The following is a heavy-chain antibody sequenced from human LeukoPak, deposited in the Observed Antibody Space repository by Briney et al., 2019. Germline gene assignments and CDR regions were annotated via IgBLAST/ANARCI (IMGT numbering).Heavy chain of an antibody. D-gene: IGHD6-6*01. CDR2: IWEDGSQK. V-gene: IGHV3-7*01. J-gene: IGHJ4*02. CDR3: ARGDSSSKIDY. Sequence: HAGGSLRLSCAASGFTLSNYWMNWVRQAPGKGLEWVANIWEDGSQKYYVDSVKGRFTISRDNAKNSLYLQMNSLRAEDTAVYYCARGDSSSKIDYWGQGTLVTVSS. CDR1: GFTLSNYW.